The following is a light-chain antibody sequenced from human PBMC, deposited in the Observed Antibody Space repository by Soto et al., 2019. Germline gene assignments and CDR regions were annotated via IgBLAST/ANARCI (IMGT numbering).Light chain of an antibody. CDR2: DVS. Sequence: QSVLTQPASVSGSPGQSITISCTGTSSDVGGYIYVSWYQQHPGKAPKLMIYDVSYRPSGVSNRFSGSKSGNTASLTISGLQAEDEADYYCSSYTSSSTPDFGTGTKLTVL. CDR3: SSYTSSSTPD. V-gene: IGLV2-14*01. J-gene: IGLJ1*01. CDR1: SSDVGGYIY.